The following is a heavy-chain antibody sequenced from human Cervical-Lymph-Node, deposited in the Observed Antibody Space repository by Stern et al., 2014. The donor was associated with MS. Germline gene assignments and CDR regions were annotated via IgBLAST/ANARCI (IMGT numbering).Heavy chain of an antibody. V-gene: IGHV2-5*02. CDR1: GFSLTTNGVA. CDR2: IYWDDDT. D-gene: IGHD6-6*01. J-gene: IGHJ4*02. Sequence: QVTLKESGPTLVIPTQTLTLTCTFSGFSLTTNGVAVGWIRQPPGKALKGLALIYWDDDTRYSPSLKSRLTITKDTSKNQVLLTMTNVEPVDTATYYCAHRDDWQLDFAYWGQGILVTVSS. CDR3: AHRDDWQLDFAY.